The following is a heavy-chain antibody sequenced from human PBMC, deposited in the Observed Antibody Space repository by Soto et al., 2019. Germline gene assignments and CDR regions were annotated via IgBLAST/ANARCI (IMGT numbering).Heavy chain of an antibody. Sequence: ASVEVSCKASGYSFTSCQKHRVRPAPGQGLEWMGMIDPSGGITRDAQRLQGRITMTRDASTSTVYMELRSPPSEDTAVYYCARVQKYYDFWSGYHQSYYYYYMDVWGKGTTVTVSS. D-gene: IGHD3-3*01. J-gene: IGHJ6*03. V-gene: IGHV1-46*01. CDR1: GYSFTSCQ. CDR3: ARVQKYYDFWSGYHQSYYYYYMDV. CDR2: IDPSGGIT.